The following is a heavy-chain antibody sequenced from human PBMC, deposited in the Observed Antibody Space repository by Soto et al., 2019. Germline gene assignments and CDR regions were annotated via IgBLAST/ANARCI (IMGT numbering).Heavy chain of an antibody. CDR1: GFTVSSNY. CDR2: IYSGGST. D-gene: IGHD3-9*01. J-gene: IGHJ4*02. V-gene: IGHV3-53*01. Sequence: GGSLRLSCAASGFTVSSNYMSWVRQAPGKGLEWVSVIYSGGSTYYADSVKGRFTISRDNSKNTLYLQMNSLRAEDTTVYYCARTRPQYYDILTGPFDYWGQGTLVTVSS. CDR3: ARTRPQYYDILTGPFDY.